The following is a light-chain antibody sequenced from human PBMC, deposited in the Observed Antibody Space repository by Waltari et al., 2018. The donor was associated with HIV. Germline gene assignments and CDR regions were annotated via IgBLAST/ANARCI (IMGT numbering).Light chain of an antibody. Sequence: SSELTQDPVLSVALGQTIKITCQGDSLRSFFPNWFQQTPGHAPLLVVYGANRRPSGIPDRFSASNSGNTSSLIISDSQAVDEADYYCHSRDTDGDHYVFGGGTRVIV. CDR1: SLRSFF. CDR3: HSRDTDGDHYV. CDR2: GAN. J-gene: IGLJ1*01. V-gene: IGLV3-19*01.